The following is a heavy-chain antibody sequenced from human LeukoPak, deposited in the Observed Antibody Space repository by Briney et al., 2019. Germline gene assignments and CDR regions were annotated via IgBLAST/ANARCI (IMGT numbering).Heavy chain of an antibody. Sequence: GGSLRLSCAASGFTFSSYWMHWVRQAPGKGLVWVPRVNNDGSDTTYADVVKGRFTSSRDNAKNTLYLQMNSLRADDTAVYYCVRASDAFDIWGQGTMVTVSS. J-gene: IGHJ3*02. CDR1: GFTFSSYW. CDR3: VRASDAFDI. CDR2: VNNDGSDT. V-gene: IGHV3-74*01.